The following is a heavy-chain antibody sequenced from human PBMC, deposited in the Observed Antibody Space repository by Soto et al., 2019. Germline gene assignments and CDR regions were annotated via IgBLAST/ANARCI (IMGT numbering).Heavy chain of an antibody. CDR3: ARDKFVSAGYGDYVGNYYYGMDV. D-gene: IGHD4-17*01. Sequence: GSLRLSCAASGFTFSSYSMNWVRQAPGKGLEWVSSISSSSSYIYYADSVKGRFTISRDNAKNSLYLQMNSLRAEDTAVYYCARDKFVSAGYGDYVGNYYYGMDVWGQGTTVTVSS. CDR2: ISSSSSYI. V-gene: IGHV3-21*01. CDR1: GFTFSSYS. J-gene: IGHJ6*02.